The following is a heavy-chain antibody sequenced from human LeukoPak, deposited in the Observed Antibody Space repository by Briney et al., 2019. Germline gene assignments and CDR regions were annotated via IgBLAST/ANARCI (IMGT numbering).Heavy chain of an antibody. V-gene: IGHV3-53*01. CDR1: GFTVSSNY. Sequence: GGSLRLSCAASGFTVSSNYMSWVRQAPGKGLEWVSVIHSGGSTYYADSVKGRFTISRDNSKNTLYLQMNSLRAEDTAVYYCARASYGSGSYADYWGQGTLVTVSS. CDR3: ARASYGSGSYADY. CDR2: IHSGGST. J-gene: IGHJ4*02. D-gene: IGHD3-10*01.